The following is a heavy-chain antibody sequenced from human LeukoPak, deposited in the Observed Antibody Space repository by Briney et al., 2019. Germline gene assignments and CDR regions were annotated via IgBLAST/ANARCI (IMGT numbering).Heavy chain of an antibody. Sequence: SGPTLVKPTQTLTLTCTFSGFSLSTSGVGVGWIRQPPGKALEWLALIYWDDDKRYSPSLKSRLTITKDTSKNQVVLTMTNTDPVDTATYYCAHTLYYYGSGSGNYFDYWGQGTLVTVSS. CDR2: IYWDDDK. V-gene: IGHV2-5*02. CDR3: AHTLYYYGSGSGNYFDY. J-gene: IGHJ4*02. D-gene: IGHD3-10*01. CDR1: GFSLSTSGVG.